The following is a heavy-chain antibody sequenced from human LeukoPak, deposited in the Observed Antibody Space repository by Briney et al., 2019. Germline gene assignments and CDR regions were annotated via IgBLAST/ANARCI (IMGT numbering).Heavy chain of an antibody. J-gene: IGHJ5*02. V-gene: IGHV4-59*01. CDR2: IYYSGST. CDR3: ARRGYSYGDFWFDP. D-gene: IGHD5-18*01. Sequence: PSETLSLTCTVSGGSISSYYWSWIRQPPGKGLEWIGYIYYSGSTNYSPSLKSRVTISVDTSKNQFSLKLSSVTAADTAVYYCARRGYSYGDFWFDPWGQGTLVTVSS. CDR1: GGSISSYY.